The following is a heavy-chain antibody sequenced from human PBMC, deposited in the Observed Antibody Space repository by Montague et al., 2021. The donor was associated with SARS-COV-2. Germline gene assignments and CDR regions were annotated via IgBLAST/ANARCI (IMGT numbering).Heavy chain of an antibody. J-gene: IGHJ4*02. Sequence: SLRLSCAASGFTFSSYSMNWVRQAPGKGLEWVSSISSSSSYIYYADSVKGRFTISRDNAKNSLYLQMNSLRAEDTAVYYCARDFGYYYGSGSYPTFGYWGQGTLVTVSS. CDR2: ISSSSSYI. V-gene: IGHV3-21*01. D-gene: IGHD3-10*01. CDR3: ARDFGYYYGSGSYPTFGY. CDR1: GFTFSSYS.